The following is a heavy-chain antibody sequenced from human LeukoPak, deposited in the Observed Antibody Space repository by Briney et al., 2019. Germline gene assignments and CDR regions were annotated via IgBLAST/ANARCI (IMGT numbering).Heavy chain of an antibody. CDR3: TRDPDYGDPD. Sequence: GGSLRLSCTASGFSFSDHYMTWMRQAPGKGLEWISYITSSGRSTDYADSVKGRFIISRDNAMNSLFLQMSSLRVNDTAVYYCTRDPDYGDPDWGQGTLVTVSS. CDR2: ITSSGRST. V-gene: IGHV3-11*01. D-gene: IGHD2-21*01. CDR1: GFSFSDHY. J-gene: IGHJ4*02.